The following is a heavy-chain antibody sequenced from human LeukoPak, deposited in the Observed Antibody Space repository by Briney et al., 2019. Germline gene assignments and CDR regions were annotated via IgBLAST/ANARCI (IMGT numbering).Heavy chain of an antibody. CDR3: AKHGGDY. V-gene: IGHV3-23*01. Sequence: PGGSLRLSCAASGFSFTNAMSWVRQAPGKGLEWLSAISGRGDATYYADSVKGRFTISRDNSKKTLYLQMDSLRAEDTAVYYCAKHGGDYWGQGTQVTVSS. CDR2: ISGRGDAT. J-gene: IGHJ4*02. D-gene: IGHD3-16*01. CDR1: GFSFTNA.